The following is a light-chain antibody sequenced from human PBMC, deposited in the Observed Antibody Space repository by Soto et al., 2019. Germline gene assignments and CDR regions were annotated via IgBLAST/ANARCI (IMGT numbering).Light chain of an antibody. J-gene: IGKJ1*01. CDR1: QSVSSSY. CDR3: LQYGSSLWT. CDR2: GAS. V-gene: IGKV3-20*01. Sequence: EIVLTQSPGTLSLSPGERATLSCRASQSVSSSYLAWYQQKPGQAPRLLIYGASSRATGIPDRFSGSGSGTDFTLTISRLETEDFAVYYCLQYGSSLWTFGQGTKVDIK.